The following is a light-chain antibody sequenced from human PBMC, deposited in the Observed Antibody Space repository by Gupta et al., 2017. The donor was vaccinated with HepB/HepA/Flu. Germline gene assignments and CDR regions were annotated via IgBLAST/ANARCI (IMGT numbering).Light chain of an antibody. Sequence: QSLLPHPPSPSGTPGRRVPISCSGDNSNVGSNTVYWYQQLPGTAPKLVIYSNNRRASGVPDRLSGSKSGTSVSLAISGLLSEDEADYYCAAWDDSLSGYVFGSGTRVTVL. CDR1: NSNVGSNT. CDR2: SNN. V-gene: IGLV1-44*01. J-gene: IGLJ1*01. CDR3: AAWDDSLSGYV.